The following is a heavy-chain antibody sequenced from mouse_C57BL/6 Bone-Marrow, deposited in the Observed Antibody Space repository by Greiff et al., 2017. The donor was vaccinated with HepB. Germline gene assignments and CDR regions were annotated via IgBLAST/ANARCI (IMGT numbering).Heavy chain of an antibody. V-gene: IGHV1-80*01. D-gene: IGHD1-1*01. Sequence: QVQLKQSGAELVKPGASVKISCKASGYAFSSYWMNWVKQRPGKGLEWIGQIYPGDGDTNYNGKFKGKATLTADKSSSTAYMQLSSLTSEDSAVYFCARSGILLRYFYWYFDVWGTGTTVTVSS. CDR1: GYAFSSYW. CDR2: IYPGDGDT. J-gene: IGHJ1*03. CDR3: ARSGILLRYFYWYFDV.